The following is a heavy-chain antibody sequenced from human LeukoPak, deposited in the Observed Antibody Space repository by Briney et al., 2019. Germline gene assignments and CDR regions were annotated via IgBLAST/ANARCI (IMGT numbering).Heavy chain of an antibody. CDR2: ISESTGTT. D-gene: IGHD3-22*01. CDR1: GGTFSSYA. Sequence: SCKASGGTFSSYAMSWVRQAPVKGLEWVSSISESTGTTYYTSSVKGRFTVSRDNSKNTLYLQINSLRAEDTAVYYCARTPTLFDYDGSDYFPHNFDYWGQGSLVTVSS. J-gene: IGHJ4*02. CDR3: ARTPTLFDYDGSDYFPHNFDY. V-gene: IGHV3-23*01.